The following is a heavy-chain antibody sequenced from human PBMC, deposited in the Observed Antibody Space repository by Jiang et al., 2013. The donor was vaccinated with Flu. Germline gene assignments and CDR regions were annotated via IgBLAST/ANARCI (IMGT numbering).Heavy chain of an antibody. CDR1: GFSFNYYA. CDR2: IRFDGTNH. V-gene: IGHV3-30*02. D-gene: IGHD2-2*01. CDR3: ATLRGSSYDTYLMDS. J-gene: IGHJ4*02. Sequence: QLLESWGGVVQPGGSLRLSCAASGFSFNYYAMYWVRQPPGKGLEWLASIRFDGTNHYYADSVKGRFTISRDNSKSALYLQMNSLRGDDTAAYYCATLRGSSYDTYLMDSWGQGTLVTVSS.